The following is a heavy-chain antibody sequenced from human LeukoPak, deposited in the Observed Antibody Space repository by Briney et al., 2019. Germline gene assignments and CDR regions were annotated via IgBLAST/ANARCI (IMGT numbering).Heavy chain of an antibody. CDR1: GGSISSGSYY. Sequence: SQTLSLTCTVSGGSISSGSYYWSWIRQPAGKGLEWIGYIYYSGSTNYNPSLKSRVTISVDTSKNQFSLKLSSVTAADTAVYYCAREQVTSNWFDPWGQGTLVTVSS. CDR3: AREQVTSNWFDP. J-gene: IGHJ5*02. D-gene: IGHD4-23*01. CDR2: IYYSGST. V-gene: IGHV4-61*10.